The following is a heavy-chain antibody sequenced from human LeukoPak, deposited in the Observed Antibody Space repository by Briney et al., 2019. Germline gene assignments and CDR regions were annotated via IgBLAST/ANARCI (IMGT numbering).Heavy chain of an antibody. Sequence: GGSLRLSCAASGFPFSSYSMNWVRQAPGKGLEWVSSITSSSSYIYYADSVKGRFTISRDNAKNSLYLQMNSLRAEDTAVYYCAPSTYSGSPPFDYWGQGTLVIVSS. V-gene: IGHV3-21*01. CDR1: GFPFSSYS. D-gene: IGHD1-26*01. CDR2: ITSSSSYI. J-gene: IGHJ4*02. CDR3: APSTYSGSPPFDY.